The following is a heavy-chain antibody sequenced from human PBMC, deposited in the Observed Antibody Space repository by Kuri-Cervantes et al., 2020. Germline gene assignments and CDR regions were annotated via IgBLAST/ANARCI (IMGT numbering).Heavy chain of an antibody. J-gene: IGHJ3*02. V-gene: IGHV4-34*01. CDR1: GGSFSGYY. Sequence: GSLRLSCAVYGGSFSGYYWSWIRQPPGKGLEWIGEIYYSGSTNYNPSLKSRVTISLDTSKNQFSLKLSSVIAADTAIYYCARGVWQQPVLGALDIWGQGTMVTVSS. CDR3: ARGVWQQPVLGALDI. CDR2: IYYSGST. D-gene: IGHD6-13*01.